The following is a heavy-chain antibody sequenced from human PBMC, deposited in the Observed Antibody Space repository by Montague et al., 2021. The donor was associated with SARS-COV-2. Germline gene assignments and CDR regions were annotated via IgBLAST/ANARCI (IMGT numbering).Heavy chain of an antibody. CDR3: ARVGRQQLVRLSGMDV. CDR1: GGSISSSSYY. CDR2: IYYSGST. D-gene: IGHD6-13*01. Sequence: SETLSLTRTVSGGSISSSSYYWGWIRQLPGKGLEWIGSIYYSGSTYYNPSLKSRVTISVDTSKSQFSLKLSSVTAADTAVYYCARVGRQQLVRLSGMDVWGQGTTVTVSS. J-gene: IGHJ6*02. V-gene: IGHV4-39*07.